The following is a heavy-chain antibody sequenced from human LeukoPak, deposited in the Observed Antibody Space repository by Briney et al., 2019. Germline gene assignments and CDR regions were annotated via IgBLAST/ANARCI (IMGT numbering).Heavy chain of an antibody. CDR2: IYSGGYT. D-gene: IGHD6-19*01. CDR1: GFTVSSNY. Sequence: PGGSLRLSCAASGFTVSSNYMSWVRQAPGKGLEWVSVIYSGGYTYYADSVKGRFTISRDNSKNTLYLQMNSLRAEDTAVYYCARADGSGWLTYWGQGTLVTVSS. J-gene: IGHJ4*02. V-gene: IGHV3-53*01. CDR3: ARADGSGWLTY.